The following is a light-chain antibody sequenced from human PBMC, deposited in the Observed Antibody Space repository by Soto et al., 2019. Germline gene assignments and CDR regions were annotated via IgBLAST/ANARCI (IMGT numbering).Light chain of an antibody. CDR1: QDINNY. Sequence: DIQMTQSPSSVSASIGDTVTITLRASQDINNYLNWYQQKPGRAPKLLIYDASNLEAGVPSRFRGSGSGTDFTFTISRLQPEDIATYYCQQYENLPTFGQGTRLEIK. CDR3: QQYENLPT. V-gene: IGKV1-33*01. J-gene: IGKJ5*01. CDR2: DAS.